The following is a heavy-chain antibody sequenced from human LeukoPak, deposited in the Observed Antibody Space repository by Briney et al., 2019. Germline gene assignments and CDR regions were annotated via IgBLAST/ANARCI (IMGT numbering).Heavy chain of an antibody. J-gene: IGHJ5*02. CDR2: INTGNGNT. V-gene: IGHV1-3*04. CDR1: GYTFTSHS. Sequence: ASVKVSCKASGYTFTSHSMHWVRQAPGQRLEWMGWINTGNGNTKYSQKFQGRVTVTRDTSASTAYMELSSLRSEDTAVYYCATDFIVVVPAAIQDFWFDPWGQGTLVTVSS. CDR3: ATDFIVVVPAAIQDFWFDP. D-gene: IGHD2-2*02.